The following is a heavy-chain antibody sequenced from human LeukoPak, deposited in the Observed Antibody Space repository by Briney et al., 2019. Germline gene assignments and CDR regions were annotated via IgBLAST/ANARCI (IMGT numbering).Heavy chain of an antibody. Sequence: SQTLSLTCAISGDSVSSKSAAWNWIRQSPSRGLQWLGRTYYRSNWYNDYAESVKSRIGINPDTSKNQFSLQLNSVTPEDTAVYFCTRARLHHNYGSGTSFDYWGQGTLVTVSS. J-gene: IGHJ4*02. CDR1: GDSVSSKSAA. CDR3: TRARLHHNYGSGTSFDY. V-gene: IGHV6-1*01. CDR2: TYYRSNWYN. D-gene: IGHD3-10*01.